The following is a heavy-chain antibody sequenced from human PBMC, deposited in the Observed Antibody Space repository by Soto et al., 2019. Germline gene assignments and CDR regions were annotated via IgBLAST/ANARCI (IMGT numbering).Heavy chain of an antibody. D-gene: IGHD3-22*01. Sequence: QVQLVQSGAEVKKPGSSVKVSCKASGGTFSSYAISWVRQAPGQGLEWMGGIIPIFGTANYAQEFQGRVTIPADESTRKANMELSSLRSEDTAVYYCARNGDYYDSSGQAQYDYWGQGTLVTVSS. J-gene: IGHJ4*02. CDR3: ARNGDYYDSSGQAQYDY. CDR1: GGTFSSYA. V-gene: IGHV1-69*01. CDR2: IIPIFGTA.